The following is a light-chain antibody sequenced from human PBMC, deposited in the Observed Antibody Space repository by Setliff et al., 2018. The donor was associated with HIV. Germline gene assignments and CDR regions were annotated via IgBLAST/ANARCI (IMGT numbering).Light chain of an antibody. J-gene: IGLJ2*01. CDR3: CSYAGEYTYVV. Sequence: QSALTQPASVSGSPGQSITISCTGTSSDVGGYNYVSWYQQHPGKAPKLMIFEVSNRPSGVSDRFSGSKSGNTTFLTISGLQTEDEADYHCCSYAGEYTYVVFGGGTKVTVL. CDR2: EVS. V-gene: IGLV2-14*01. CDR1: SSDVGGYNY.